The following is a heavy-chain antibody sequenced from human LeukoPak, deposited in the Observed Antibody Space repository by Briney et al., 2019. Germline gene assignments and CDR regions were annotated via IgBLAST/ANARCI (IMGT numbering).Heavy chain of an antibody. CDR2: IYYSGST. CDR1: GVSISSYY. D-gene: IGHD6-19*01. J-gene: IGHJ6*03. CDR3: ARDGYSSGSRYYYYMDV. Sequence: SETLSLTCTVSGVSISSYYWSWIRQPPGKGLEWIGYIYYSGSTNYNPSLKSRVTISVDTSKNQFSLKLSSVTAADTAVYYCARDGYSSGSRYYYYMDVWGKGTTVTVSS. V-gene: IGHV4-59*12.